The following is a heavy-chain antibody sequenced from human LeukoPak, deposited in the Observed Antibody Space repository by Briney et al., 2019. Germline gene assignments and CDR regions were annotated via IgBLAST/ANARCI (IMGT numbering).Heavy chain of an antibody. Sequence: SVKVSCKASGYTFTNYGISWVRQAPGQGLEWMGWISAYNGDTKYAQKLQGRVTMTTETTTSIAYMELRTLRSDDTAVYYCAVRNRSSWSPFDFWGQGTLVTVSS. CDR3: AVRNRSSWSPFDF. CDR2: ISAYNGDT. V-gene: IGHV1-18*01. J-gene: IGHJ4*02. D-gene: IGHD6-13*01. CDR1: GYTFTNYG.